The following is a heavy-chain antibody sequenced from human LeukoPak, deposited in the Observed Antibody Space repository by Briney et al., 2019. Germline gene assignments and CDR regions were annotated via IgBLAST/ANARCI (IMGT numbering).Heavy chain of an antibody. CDR2: ISGSGGST. CDR1: GFTFSSYG. V-gene: IGHV3-23*01. CDR3: ARATGENWFDP. D-gene: IGHD3-16*01. Sequence: GGSLRLSCAASGFTFSSYGMSWVRQAPGKGLEWVSAISGSGGSTYYADSVKGRFTISRDNSKNSLYLQMNSLRAEDTAVYYCARATGENWFDPWGQGTLVTVSS. J-gene: IGHJ5*02.